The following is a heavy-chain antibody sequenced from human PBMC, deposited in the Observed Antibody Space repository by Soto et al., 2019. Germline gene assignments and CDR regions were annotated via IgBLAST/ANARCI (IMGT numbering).Heavy chain of an antibody. CDR3: ERAGYRSVDY. CDR1: GFTFSSYS. CDR2: ISSRGSTI. J-gene: IGHJ4*02. V-gene: IGHV3-48*02. Sequence: EVQLVESGGGLVQPGGSLRLSCAASGFTFSSYSMNWVRQAPGTGLEWVSYISSRGSTIYYADSVRGRLTISRDNAKNSLYLQMNSLRDEDTAVYYCERAGYRSVDYWGQGTLVTVSS. D-gene: IGHD3-3*01.